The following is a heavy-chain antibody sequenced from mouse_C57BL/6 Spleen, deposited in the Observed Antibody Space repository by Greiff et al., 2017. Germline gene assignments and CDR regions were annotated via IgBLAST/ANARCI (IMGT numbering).Heavy chain of an antibody. CDR2: INPNNGGT. CDR1: GYTFTDYN. Sequence: VHVKQSGPELVKPGASVKMSCKASGYTFTDYNMHWVKQSHGKSLEWIGYINPNNGGTSYNQKFKGKATLTVNKSSSTAYMELRSLTSEDSAVYYCARKTVVAPMDYWGQGTSVTVSS. V-gene: IGHV1-22*01. J-gene: IGHJ4*01. D-gene: IGHD1-1*01. CDR3: ARKTVVAPMDY.